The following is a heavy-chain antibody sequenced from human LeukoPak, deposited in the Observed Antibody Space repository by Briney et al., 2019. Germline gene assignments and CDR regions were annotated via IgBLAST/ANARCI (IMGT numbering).Heavy chain of an antibody. Sequence: ASVKVSCKASGNSVNNYHMHGVRQAPGQGPEWLGIIRPGGDGPSYAQKFQRRVTMTRDMSTSTVYMELSSLTSDDPPVYYCGRDPTYRNYFDSWGQGTLVTVSS. D-gene: IGHD1-1*01. CDR3: GRDPTYRNYFDS. CDR1: GNSVNNYH. CDR2: IRPGGDGP. J-gene: IGHJ4*02. V-gene: IGHV1-46*02.